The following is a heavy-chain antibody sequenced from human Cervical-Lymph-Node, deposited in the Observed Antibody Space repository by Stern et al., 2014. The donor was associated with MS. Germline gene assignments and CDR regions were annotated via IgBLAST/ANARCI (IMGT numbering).Heavy chain of an antibody. CDR1: GYSFTSYW. V-gene: IGHV5-51*01. CDR3: ASAFKGSGWIFDY. CDR2: IYPGDADI. J-gene: IGHJ4*02. D-gene: IGHD6-19*01. Sequence: EVQLVESGAEVKKPGESLKISCKGSGYSFTSYWIGWVRQTPGKGLEWMGIIYPGDADIRYSPSFQGQVTISVDNSISTAYLQWSSLKASDTAMYYCASAFKGSGWIFDYWGQGTLVTVSS.